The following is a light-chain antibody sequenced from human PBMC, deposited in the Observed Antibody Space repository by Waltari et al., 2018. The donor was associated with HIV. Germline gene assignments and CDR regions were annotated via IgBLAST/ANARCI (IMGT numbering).Light chain of an antibody. V-gene: IGLV3-25*03. CDR3: QSAHRNAKV. J-gene: IGLJ3*02. CDR2: KDS. CDR1: ALPMQY. Sequence: SSELTQPLSVSVSPGQTAKITCSGDALPMQYSYWYQQKPGQAPVLVIHKDSERPSGFPERISGSSSGATVTLTVSGVQAEDEADDNCQSAHRNAKVFGGGTKLTVL.